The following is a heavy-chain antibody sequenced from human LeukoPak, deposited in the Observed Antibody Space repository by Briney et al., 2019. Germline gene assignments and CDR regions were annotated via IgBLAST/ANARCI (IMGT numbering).Heavy chain of an antibody. V-gene: IGHV4-39*01. D-gene: IGHD3-22*01. Sequence: PSETLSLTCAVYGGSFSGYYWAWIRQPPGKGLEWIGSIYYSGSTYYNPSLKSRVTISVDTSKNQFSLKLSSVTAADTAVYYCARHTPTYYYDSSGYSTTIYNWFDPWGQGTLVTVSS. CDR2: IYYSGST. CDR3: ARHTPTYYYDSSGYSTTIYNWFDP. CDR1: GGSFSGYY. J-gene: IGHJ5*02.